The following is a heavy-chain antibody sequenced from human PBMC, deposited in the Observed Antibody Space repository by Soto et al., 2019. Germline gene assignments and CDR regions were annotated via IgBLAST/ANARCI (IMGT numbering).Heavy chain of an antibody. J-gene: IGHJ2*01. Sequence: GGSLRLSCAASGFTFSSYGMHWVRQAPGKGLEWVAVISYDGSNKYYADSVKGRFTISRDNSKNTLYLQMNSLRAEDTAVYYCATSLAVAGRVYWYFDLWGRGTLVTVSS. V-gene: IGHV3-30*03. CDR1: GFTFSSYG. CDR3: ATSLAVAGRVYWYFDL. CDR2: ISYDGSNK. D-gene: IGHD6-19*01.